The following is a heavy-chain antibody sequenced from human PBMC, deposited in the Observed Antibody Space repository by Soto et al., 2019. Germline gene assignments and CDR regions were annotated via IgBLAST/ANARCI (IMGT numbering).Heavy chain of an antibody. J-gene: IGHJ6*02. CDR3: AGDHRLVGYYDCLSGSEYYYYGMDV. D-gene: IGHD3-3*01. V-gene: IGHV1-2*02. CDR2: INPNSGGT. CDR1: GYTFTGYY. Sequence: ASVKVSCKASGYTFTGYYMHWVRQAPGQGLEWMGWINPNSGGTNYAQKFQGRVTMTRDTSISTAYMELSRLRSDDTDVYYCAGDHRLVGYYDCLSGSEYYYYGMDVWGQGTTVTVSS.